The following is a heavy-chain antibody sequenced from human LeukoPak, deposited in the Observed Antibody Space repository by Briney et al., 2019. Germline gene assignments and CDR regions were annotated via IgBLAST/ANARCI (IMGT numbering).Heavy chain of an antibody. J-gene: IGHJ6*03. V-gene: IGHV4-59*08. CDR1: SDSISIYY. CDR3: ARHGRNCSGGRCSGAYDYYLDV. D-gene: IGHD2-15*01. CDR2: IYYTGTT. Sequence: SETLSLTCTVSSDSISIYYWSWLRQPAGKGLEWIACIYYTGTTEYNPSLKSRVTISVDTSRNQFSLSLNSVTAADTGVYYCARHGRNCSGGRCSGAYDYYLDVWGKGPTVTVSS.